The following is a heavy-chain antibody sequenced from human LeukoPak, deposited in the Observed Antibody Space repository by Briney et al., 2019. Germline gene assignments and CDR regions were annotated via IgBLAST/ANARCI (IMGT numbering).Heavy chain of an antibody. CDR3: ARDQGSDWFLPFDY. J-gene: IGHJ4*02. CDR1: GFFVTTYG. D-gene: IGHD6-19*01. CDR2: ITKCSSYI. V-gene: IGHV3-21*01. Sequence: GGSLRLSCAASGFFVTTYGIHWVRQAPGKGLEWVSSITKCSSYIYYADSVQGRFTISRDNAKNSLYLQMNSLRAEDTAVYYCARDQGSDWFLPFDYWGQGTLVTVSS.